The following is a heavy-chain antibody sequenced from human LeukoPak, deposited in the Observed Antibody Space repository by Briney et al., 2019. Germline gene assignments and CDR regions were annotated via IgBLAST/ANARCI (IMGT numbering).Heavy chain of an antibody. J-gene: IGHJ3*02. CDR2: VYYTGST. Sequence: PSETLSLTCTVSGDSINDYYWNWIRQPPGKGLEWLGYVYYTGSTNYEPSLESRLTISVDTSKNQLFLKLNSVTAEDTAVYYCARPGQLVPSHAFDIWGQGTMVTVSS. V-gene: IGHV4-59*01. D-gene: IGHD6-6*01. CDR3: ARPGQLVPSHAFDI. CDR1: GDSINDYY.